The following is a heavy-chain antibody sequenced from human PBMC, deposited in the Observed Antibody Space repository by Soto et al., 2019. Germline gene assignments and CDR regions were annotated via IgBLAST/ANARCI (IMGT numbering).Heavy chain of an antibody. Sequence: PGESLKISCKGSGYSFTSYWIGWVRQMPGKGLEWMGIIYPGDSDTRYSPSFQGQVTISADKSISTAYLQWSSLKASDTAMYYCARQGPYSSSSPSRYYYYMDVWGEGTTVTVSS. J-gene: IGHJ6*03. CDR3: ARQGPYSSSSPSRYYYYMDV. V-gene: IGHV5-51*01. CDR1: GYSFTSYW. CDR2: IYPGDSDT. D-gene: IGHD6-6*01.